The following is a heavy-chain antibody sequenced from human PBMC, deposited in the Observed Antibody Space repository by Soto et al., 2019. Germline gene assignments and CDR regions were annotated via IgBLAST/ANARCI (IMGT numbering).Heavy chain of an antibody. J-gene: IGHJ4*02. Sequence: QVQLVESGGGVVQSGRSLRLSCAASGFTFSSYGMHWVRQAPGKGLEWVAVISYDGSNKYYADSVKGRFTISRDNSKNTLYLQMNSLRAEDTAVYYCAKDSQDYGDYGESDYWGQGTLVTVSS. CDR1: GFTFSSYG. V-gene: IGHV3-30*18. CDR2: ISYDGSNK. D-gene: IGHD4-17*01. CDR3: AKDSQDYGDYGESDY.